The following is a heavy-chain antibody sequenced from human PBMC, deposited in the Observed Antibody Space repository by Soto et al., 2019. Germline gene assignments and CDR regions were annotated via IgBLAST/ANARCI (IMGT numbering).Heavy chain of an antibody. Sequence: QVQLVQSGAEVKKPGASVKVSCKASGYTFTGYYMHWVRQAPGQGLEWMGWINPNSGGTNYAQKFKGWVTMPRDTPISTAYMELSRLRSDDTAVYYCARTEQQLVPGYFDFWGQGPLVTVSA. J-gene: IGHJ4*02. D-gene: IGHD6-13*01. CDR3: ARTEQQLVPGYFDF. CDR1: GYTFTGYY. V-gene: IGHV1-2*04. CDR2: INPNSGGT.